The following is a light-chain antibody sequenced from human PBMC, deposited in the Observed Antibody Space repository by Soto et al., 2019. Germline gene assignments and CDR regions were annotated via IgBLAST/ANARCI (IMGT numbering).Light chain of an antibody. CDR2: EVS. V-gene: IGLV2-8*01. Sequence: QSALTQPASVSASPGQSVTISCTGTSSDVGAYNYVSWYQHLPGKVPKALIYEVSKRPSGVPDRFSGSKSGDTASLTVSGLQAEDEADYYCSSYAGSNNVLFGGGTKLTVL. CDR3: SSYAGSNNVL. CDR1: SSDVGAYNY. J-gene: IGLJ2*01.